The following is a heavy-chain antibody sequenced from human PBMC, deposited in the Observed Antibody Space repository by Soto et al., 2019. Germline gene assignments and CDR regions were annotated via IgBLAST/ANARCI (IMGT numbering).Heavy chain of an antibody. D-gene: IGHD2-8*01. CDR2: IIPILGIA. V-gene: IGHV1-69*02. CDR1: GGTFRRST. CDR3: ARGPCPPEKWCILYYSYYYMDV. Sequence: QVQLVQSGAEVKKPASSVKVSCKASGGTFRRSTISWVRQAPGQGLEWMGRIIPILGIANYAQTFQGRVSITPDKSTSTAYMGLSSLSSQDTAVYSCARGPCPPEKWCILYYSYYYMDVWGNGTTVTVSS. J-gene: IGHJ6*03.